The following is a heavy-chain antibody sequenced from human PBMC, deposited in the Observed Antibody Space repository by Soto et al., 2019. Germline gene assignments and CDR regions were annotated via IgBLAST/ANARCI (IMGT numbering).Heavy chain of an antibody. CDR1: GFTFSSYS. Sequence: PGGSLRLSCAASGFTFSSYSMNWVRQAPGKGLEWVSSISSSSSYIYYADSVKGRFTISRDNAKNSLYLQMSSLRAEDTAVYYCASKRAVLRYFDWPPKGAFDIWGQGTMVTVSS. CDR3: ASKRAVLRYFDWPPKGAFDI. D-gene: IGHD3-9*01. J-gene: IGHJ3*02. CDR2: ISSSSSYI. V-gene: IGHV3-21*01.